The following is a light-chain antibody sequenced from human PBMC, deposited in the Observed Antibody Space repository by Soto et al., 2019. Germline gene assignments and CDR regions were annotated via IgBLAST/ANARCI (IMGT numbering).Light chain of an antibody. CDR1: QSVLFSSNNKNY. Sequence: DIVMTESPDSLAVSLGERASINCKSSQSVLFSSNNKNYLAWYQQKPGQPPNLLISWASTRDSGVPERFSGSGSGTEFTLTISSLQAEDVAVYYCQQYYSTPYTFGQGTNLEI. CDR2: WAS. V-gene: IGKV4-1*01. CDR3: QQYYSTPYT. J-gene: IGKJ2*01.